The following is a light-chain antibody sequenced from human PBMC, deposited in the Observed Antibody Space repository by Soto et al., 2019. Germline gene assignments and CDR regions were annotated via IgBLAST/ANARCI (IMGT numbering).Light chain of an antibody. Sequence: EIVLTHSPGTLSLAPVAKATPSGLASQSVSSSYLAWYQQKPGQAPRLLIYGASSRATGIPDRFSGSGSVTDFTLTISRLEPEDFAVYYCQQYGSSPCTFGQGTKVDI. V-gene: IGKV3-20*01. J-gene: IGKJ1*01. CDR1: QSVSSSY. CDR3: QQYGSSPCT. CDR2: GAS.